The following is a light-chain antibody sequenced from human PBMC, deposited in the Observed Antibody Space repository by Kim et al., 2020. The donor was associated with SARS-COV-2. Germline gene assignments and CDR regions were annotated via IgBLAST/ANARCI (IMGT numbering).Light chain of an antibody. Sequence: GQRCTISGPGSSPNLGSKYVYRYQQVPGTAPNLLIHRNNQRPSGVPDRFSGSKSGTSASLAISGLRSEDEADYYCAAWDDSLSGWVFGGGTKLTVL. V-gene: IGLV1-47*01. CDR3: AAWDDSLSGWV. J-gene: IGLJ3*02. CDR1: SPNLGSKY. CDR2: RNN.